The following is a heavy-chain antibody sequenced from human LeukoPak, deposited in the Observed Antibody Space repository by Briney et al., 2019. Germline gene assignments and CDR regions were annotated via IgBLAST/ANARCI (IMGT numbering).Heavy chain of an antibody. CDR1: SYSISSGYY. CDR3: AREPYDYGDYAYFDY. Sequence: PSETLSLTCTVSSYSISSGYYWGWIRQPPGKGLEWIGSIYHSGSTYYNPSLKSRVTISVDTSKNQFSLKLSSVTTADTAVYYCAREPYDYGDYAYFDYWGQGTLVTVSS. CDR2: IYHSGST. D-gene: IGHD4-17*01. V-gene: IGHV4-38-2*02. J-gene: IGHJ4*02.